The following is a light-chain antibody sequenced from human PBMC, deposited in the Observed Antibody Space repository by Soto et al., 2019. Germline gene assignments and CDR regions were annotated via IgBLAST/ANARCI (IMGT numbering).Light chain of an antibody. CDR3: QNYDNWPPTWT. CDR1: QSVSSN. J-gene: IGKJ1*01. V-gene: IGKV3-15*01. Sequence: EIVMPQSPGTLSVSPGERATLSCRALQSVSSNLAWYQQIPGQAPRLLIYGASTRATGIPARFSGSGSGTDFTLTISRLEPEDFAVYYCQNYDNWPPTWTFGQGTKVDI. CDR2: GAS.